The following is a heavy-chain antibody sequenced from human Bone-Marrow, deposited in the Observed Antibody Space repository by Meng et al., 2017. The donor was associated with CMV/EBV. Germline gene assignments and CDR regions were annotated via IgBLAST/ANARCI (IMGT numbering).Heavy chain of an antibody. Sequence: ASVKVSCKAPGYTFSSYNMHWVRQAPGQGLEWMGIINPSGDSTTYAQKFQGRVTMTRDTSTSTVYMELSSLRSEDTAVYYCAVGGLRYFDYFDYWGQGTLVTVSS. CDR2: INPSGDST. CDR1: GYTFSSYN. J-gene: IGHJ4*02. CDR3: AVGGLRYFDYFDY. D-gene: IGHD3-9*01. V-gene: IGHV1-46*01.